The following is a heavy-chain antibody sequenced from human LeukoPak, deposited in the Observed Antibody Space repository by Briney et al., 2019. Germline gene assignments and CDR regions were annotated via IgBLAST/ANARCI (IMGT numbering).Heavy chain of an antibody. D-gene: IGHD2-15*01. CDR3: ARGPDGYCSGGSCYGDY. CDR1: GFTFTTYT. V-gene: IGHV3-30-3*01. J-gene: IGHJ4*02. CDR2: ISYDGSNK. Sequence: SGGSLRLSCAASGFTFTTYTMNWVRQAPGKGLEWVTIISYDGSNKYYADSVKGRFTISRDNSKNTLYLQMNSLRTEDTALYYCARGPDGYCSGGSCYGDYWGQGTLVTVSS.